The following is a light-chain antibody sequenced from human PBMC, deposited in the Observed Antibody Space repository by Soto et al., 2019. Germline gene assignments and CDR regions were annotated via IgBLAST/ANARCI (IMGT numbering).Light chain of an antibody. CDR1: SGHSSYI. Sequence: QLVLTQSSSASASLGCSVKLTCTLTSGHSSYIIAWHQQQPGKAPRYLMKLEGSGSYNKGSGVPDRFSGSSSGADRYLTISNLQFEDEADYYCETWDSNTLVFGGGTKLTVL. V-gene: IGLV4-60*02. CDR2: LEGSGSY. J-gene: IGLJ2*01. CDR3: ETWDSNTLV.